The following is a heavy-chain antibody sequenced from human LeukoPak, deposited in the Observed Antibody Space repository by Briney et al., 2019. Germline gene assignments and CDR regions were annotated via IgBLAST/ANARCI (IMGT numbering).Heavy chain of an antibody. V-gene: IGHV3-30-3*01. J-gene: IGHJ6*02. Sequence: TGRSLRLSCAASGFTFSSYAMHWVRQAPGKGLEWVAVIAYDGSNKYYADSVKGRFTISRDNSKNTLYLQMNSLRAEDTAVYYCARGHCSSTSCPHTIYGMDVWGQGTTVTVSS. CDR1: GFTFSSYA. CDR3: ARGHCSSTSCPHTIYGMDV. D-gene: IGHD2-2*01. CDR2: IAYDGSNK.